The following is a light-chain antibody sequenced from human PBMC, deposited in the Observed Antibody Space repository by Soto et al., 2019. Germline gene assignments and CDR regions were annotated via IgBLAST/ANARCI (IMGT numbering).Light chain of an antibody. J-gene: IGLJ2*01. CDR1: SSDVGGYNY. V-gene: IGLV2-14*03. CDR3: SSSTSSSTLVV. Sequence: QSALTQPASVSGSPGQSITISCTGTSSDVGGYNYVSWYQQHPGKAPKLMIYNVSNRPSGVSNRFSGSKSVNTASLTISGLPAEDEADYYCSSSTSSSTLVVFRGGTKLTVL. CDR2: NVS.